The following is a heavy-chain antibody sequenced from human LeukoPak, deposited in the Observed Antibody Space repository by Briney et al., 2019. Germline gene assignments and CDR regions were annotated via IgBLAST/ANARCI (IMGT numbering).Heavy chain of an antibody. CDR2: IYYSGST. CDR1: GGSISSYY. Sequence: KASETLSLTCTVSGGSISSYYWSWIRQPPGKGLEWIGYIYYSGSTNYNPSLKSRVTISVDTSKNQFSLKLSSVTAADTAVYYCARGMDGWFGELFPTSYWGQGTLVTVSS. D-gene: IGHD3-10*01. V-gene: IGHV4-59*01. CDR3: ARGMDGWFGELFPTSY. J-gene: IGHJ4*02.